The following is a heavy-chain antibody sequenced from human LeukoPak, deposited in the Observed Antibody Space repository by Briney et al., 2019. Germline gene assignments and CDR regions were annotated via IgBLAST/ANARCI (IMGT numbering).Heavy chain of an antibody. D-gene: IGHD3-22*01. CDR1: GFTFNIYA. CDR2: MSGSGGST. Sequence: GGSLRVSCAASGFTFNIYAMNWVRQAPGKGLEWVSAMSGSGGSTYYADSVKGRFTISRDNSKNTLYLQVNSLRAGDTALYYCAKTSEPYYNIGKALDFWGQGTLVTVSS. J-gene: IGHJ4*02. CDR3: AKTSEPYYNIGKALDF. V-gene: IGHV3-23*01.